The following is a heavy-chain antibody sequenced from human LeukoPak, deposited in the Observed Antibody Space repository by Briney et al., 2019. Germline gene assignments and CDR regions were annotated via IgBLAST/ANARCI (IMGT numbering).Heavy chain of an antibody. CDR2: IYHSGST. CDR1: GYSISSGYY. V-gene: IGHV4-38-2*01. J-gene: IGHJ5*02. CDR3: ARVGQQLVFLP. Sequence: PSETLSLTCAVSGYSISSGYYWGWIRQPPGKGLEWIGSIYHSGSTYYNPSLKSRVTISVDTSKNQFSLKLSSVTAADTAVYYCARVGQQLVFLPWGQGTLVTVSS. D-gene: IGHD6-13*01.